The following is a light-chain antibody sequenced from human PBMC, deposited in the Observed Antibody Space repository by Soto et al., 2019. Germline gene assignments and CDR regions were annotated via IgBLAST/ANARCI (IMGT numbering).Light chain of an antibody. V-gene: IGKV3-20*01. CDR1: QNVLNNY. Sequence: EIVLTQSPGTLSLSPGKRATLSCRASQNVLNNYLSWYQQKLGQAPRLLIYRASNRATGIPDRFSGSGSGTDFTLAISRLEPEDFAVYFCQQFGTSPFTFGPGTKVEIK. CDR2: RAS. CDR3: QQFGTSPFT. J-gene: IGKJ3*01.